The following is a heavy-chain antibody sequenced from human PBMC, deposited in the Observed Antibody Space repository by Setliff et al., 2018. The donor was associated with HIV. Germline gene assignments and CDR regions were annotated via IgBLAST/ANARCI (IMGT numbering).Heavy chain of an antibody. CDR1: GGSISSYY. Sequence: SETLSLTCTVSGGSISSYYWSWIRQPPGKGLEWIGYISYSGITTYNPSLKSRVAISIDTSKNDFSLNLTSVTAADTAVYYCARGETRISSASSTFPFDFWGQGTLVTVSS. CDR3: ARGETRISSASSTFPFDF. V-gene: IGHV4-59*12. CDR2: ISYSGIT. D-gene: IGHD2-2*01. J-gene: IGHJ4*02.